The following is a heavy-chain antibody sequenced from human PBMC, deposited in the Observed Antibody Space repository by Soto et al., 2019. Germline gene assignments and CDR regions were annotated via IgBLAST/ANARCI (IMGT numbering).Heavy chain of an antibody. D-gene: IGHD5-12*01. Sequence: GGSLRLSCAASGFRFSNYGMHWVRQPPGKGLEWVAVIWDDGSNKYYEDSVKGRFTISRDNSRNILYLELNSLRVEDTAVYYCDRDTKRRGYGRKFFDPSGQGNLVTVSS. CDR1: GFRFSNYG. CDR2: IWDDGSNK. CDR3: DRDTKRRGYGRKFFDP. V-gene: IGHV3-33*01. J-gene: IGHJ5*02.